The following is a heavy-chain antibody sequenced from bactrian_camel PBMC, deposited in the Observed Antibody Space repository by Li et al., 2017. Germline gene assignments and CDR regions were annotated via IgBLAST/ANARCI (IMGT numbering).Heavy chain of an antibody. J-gene: IGHJ6*01. D-gene: IGHD6*01. CDR3: AANPGSSWYSTLDQRRYRS. V-gene: IGHV3S53*01. CDR2: IDRGHRT. CDR1: GYRAC. Sequence: HVQLVESGGGSVPAGGSLRLSCVSSGYRACMGWFRQAPEKEREGVATIDRGHRTTYADSVKGRFTVSGDSAKGTLHLQMNNLTPDDTGVYYCAANPGSSWYSTLDQRRYRSWGQGTQVTVS.